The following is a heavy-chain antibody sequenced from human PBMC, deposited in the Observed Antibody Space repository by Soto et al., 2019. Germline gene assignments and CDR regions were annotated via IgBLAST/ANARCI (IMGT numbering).Heavy chain of an antibody. CDR3: AKEGSTTTVYDPFDI. V-gene: IGHV3-23*01. J-gene: IGHJ3*02. CDR2: ITGSGGST. CDR1: GFTFSSYA. D-gene: IGHD2-2*01. Sequence: EVQLLESGGGLVQPGGSLRLSCAASGFTFSSYAMSWVRQAPGKGLQWVSAITGSGGSTYYADSVKGRFSISRDNSKNTLYLQMNSLRNEDAAVYYCAKEGSTTTVYDPFDIWGQGTMVTVSS.